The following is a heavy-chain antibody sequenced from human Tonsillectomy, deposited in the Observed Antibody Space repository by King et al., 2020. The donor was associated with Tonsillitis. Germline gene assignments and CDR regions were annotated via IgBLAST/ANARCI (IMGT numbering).Heavy chain of an antibody. CDR2: MNPKNGDT. CDR1: GYTFTSYH. V-gene: IGHV1-8*01. J-gene: IGHJ2*01. Sequence: QLVQSGAEVKKPGASVKVSCKASGYTFTSYHINWVRQASGQGPEWMGWMNPKNGDTGYALKFQGRVAMTRNTSVSTAYMELSSLTSEDMAVYYCARAESLFRKPDLWGRGTLISVSS. D-gene: IGHD1-14*01. CDR3: ARAESLFRKPDL.